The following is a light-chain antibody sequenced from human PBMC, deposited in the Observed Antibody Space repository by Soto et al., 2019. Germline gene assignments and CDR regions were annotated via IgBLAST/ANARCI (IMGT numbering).Light chain of an antibody. CDR3: AAWDDSLNGWV. CDR1: SSNIGSKT. J-gene: IGLJ3*02. Sequence: QSVLTQPPSASWTPGQRVTISCSGSSSNIGSKTVNWYQQLPGTAPKLLMYSNNKRPSGVPDRFSGSKSGTSASLAISGLQSEDEADYYCAAWDDSLNGWVFGGGTKLTVL. V-gene: IGLV1-44*01. CDR2: SNN.